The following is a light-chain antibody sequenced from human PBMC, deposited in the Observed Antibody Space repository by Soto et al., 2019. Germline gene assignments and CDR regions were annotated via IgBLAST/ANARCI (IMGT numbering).Light chain of an antibody. J-gene: IGKJ4*01. CDR1: QDITNY. CDR3: QQLNAYPHS. V-gene: IGKV1-9*01. CDR2: GAS. Sequence: DIQLTQSPSFLSASVGDRVTITCRASQDITNYLAWYLQKPGKAPKLLIYGASTLQSGVPSRFSGSGSGTEFTLTVSSLQPEDFETYYCQQLNAYPHSLGGGTKVDI.